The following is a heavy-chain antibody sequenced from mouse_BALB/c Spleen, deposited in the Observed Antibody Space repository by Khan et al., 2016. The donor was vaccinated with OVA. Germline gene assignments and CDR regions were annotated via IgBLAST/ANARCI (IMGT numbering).Heavy chain of an antibody. Sequence: EVELVESGPGLVKPSQSLSLTCTVTGYSVTSDYAWNWIRQFPGNKLERMGYINYSGSTCYTPSLTSRISILRNSTNHQFFLLLRSVTTEDTATDYCARGRAYWGQGTLVTVSA. CDR3: ARGRAY. V-gene: IGHV3-2*02. CDR2: INYSGST. J-gene: IGHJ3*01. CDR1: GYSVTSDYA. D-gene: IGHD3-3*01.